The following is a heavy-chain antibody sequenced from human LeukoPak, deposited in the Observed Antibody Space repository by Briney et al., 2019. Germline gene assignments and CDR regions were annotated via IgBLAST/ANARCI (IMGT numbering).Heavy chain of an antibody. CDR3: ARSPFIAAKVFDY. V-gene: IGHV3-21*01. J-gene: IGHJ4*02. CDR1: GFTFSSYS. Sequence: GGPLRLSCAASGFTFSSYSMNWVRQAPGKGLEWVSSISSSSNYIYYADSVKGRFTISRDNAKNSLYLQMNSLRAEDTAVYYCARSPFIAAKVFDYWAREPWSPSPQ. D-gene: IGHD6-6*01. CDR2: ISSSSNYI.